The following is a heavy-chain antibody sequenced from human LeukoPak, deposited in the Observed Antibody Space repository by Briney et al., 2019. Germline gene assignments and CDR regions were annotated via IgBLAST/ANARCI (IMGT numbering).Heavy chain of an antibody. CDR2: ISTDGRTT. V-gene: IGHV3-74*01. J-gene: IGHJ5*02. Sequence: GGALRLSCSASGFTFSNFWMHWGRVGPGKGLVWVSCISTDGRTTRYADSVKGRFTISRDNAKNTLYLQMNSLRAEDTAIYYCARDFKDVSPWGQGTLVTVSS. CDR1: GFTFSNFW. CDR3: ARDFKDVSP.